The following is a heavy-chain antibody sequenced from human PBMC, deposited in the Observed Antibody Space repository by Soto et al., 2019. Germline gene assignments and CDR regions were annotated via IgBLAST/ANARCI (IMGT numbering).Heavy chain of an antibody. CDR1: GFTFSSYA. CDR2: ISGSGGST. V-gene: IGHV3-23*01. CDR3: GKVWDAAVAVSDY. Sequence: GGSLRLSCAASGFTFSSYAMSWVRQAPGKGLEWVSAISGSGGSTYYADSVKGRFTISRDNSKNTLYLQMNSLRAEETAVYYCGKVWDAAVAVSDYWGQXSLVTVSP. D-gene: IGHD6-19*01. J-gene: IGHJ4*02.